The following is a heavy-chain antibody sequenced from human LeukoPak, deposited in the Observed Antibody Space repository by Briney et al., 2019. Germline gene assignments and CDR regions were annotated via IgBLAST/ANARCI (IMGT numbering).Heavy chain of an antibody. V-gene: IGHV3-30-3*01. J-gene: IGHJ5*02. CDR3: AKDYDILTGYYGSWFDP. CDR1: GFTFSSYA. Sequence: GGSLRLSCAASGFTFSSYAMHWVRQTPGEGLEWVAVISYDGSNKYYTDSRFTISRDNSKNTLCLQMNSLRAEDTAVYYCAKDYDILTGYYGSWFDPWGQGTLVTVSS. CDR2: ISYDGSNK. D-gene: IGHD3-9*01.